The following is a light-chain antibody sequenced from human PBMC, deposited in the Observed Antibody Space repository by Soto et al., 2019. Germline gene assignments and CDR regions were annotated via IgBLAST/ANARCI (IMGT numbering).Light chain of an antibody. CDR2: AAS. Sequence: DIQMTQSPSTLSASVGDRVIIICRASQSISSWLAWYQQKPGKAPKLLIYAASSLQSGVPSRFSGSGSGTEFTLTISSLQPEDFATYYCLQHNSYPLTFGGGTKVDIK. V-gene: IGKV1-5*02. CDR3: LQHNSYPLT. J-gene: IGKJ4*01. CDR1: QSISSW.